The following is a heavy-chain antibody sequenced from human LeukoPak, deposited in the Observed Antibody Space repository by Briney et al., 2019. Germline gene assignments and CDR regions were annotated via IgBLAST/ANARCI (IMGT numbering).Heavy chain of an antibody. V-gene: IGHV3-9*01. CDR1: GFTFDDYA. CDR3: AKDSAGYCSGGSCYAGFDY. Sequence: PRRSLRLSCAASGFTFDDYAMHWVRQAPGKGLEWVSGISWNSGSTGYADSVKGRFTISRDNAKNSLYLQMNSLRAEDTALYYCAKDSAGYCSGGSCYAGFDYWGQGTLVTVSS. CDR2: ISWNSGST. J-gene: IGHJ4*02. D-gene: IGHD2-15*01.